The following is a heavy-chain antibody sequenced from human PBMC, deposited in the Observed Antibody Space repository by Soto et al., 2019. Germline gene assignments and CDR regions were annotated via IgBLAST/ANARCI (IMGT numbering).Heavy chain of an antibody. CDR1: GFTFSSYS. V-gene: IGHV3-48*01. J-gene: IGHJ5*01. Sequence: PGGSLRLSCAASGFTFSSYSMNWVRQAPGKGLEWVSYISSSSSTIYYADSVKSRITINPDTSKNRFSLHLNSVTPEDTAVYYCVRLIGNSWLDFWGQGTLVTVSS. CDR2: ISSSSSTI. D-gene: IGHD1-26*01. CDR3: VRLIGNSWLDF.